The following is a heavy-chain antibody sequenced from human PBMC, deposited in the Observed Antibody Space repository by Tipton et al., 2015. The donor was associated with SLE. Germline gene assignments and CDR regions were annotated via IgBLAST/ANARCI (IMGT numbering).Heavy chain of an antibody. J-gene: IGHJ4*02. CDR3: ARGGFYPGSGNQYYFDY. V-gene: IGHV3-9*01. CDR2: LTWASTGF. CDR1: GFTFDGHA. D-gene: IGHD3-10*01. Sequence: SLRLSCAASGFTFDGHAMHWVRQAPGKGLEWIAGLTWASTGFGHVDSVKGRFTISRDNAKNSLYLQMNSLRSEDTAFYYCARGGFYPGSGNQYYFDYWGRGTLVTVSS.